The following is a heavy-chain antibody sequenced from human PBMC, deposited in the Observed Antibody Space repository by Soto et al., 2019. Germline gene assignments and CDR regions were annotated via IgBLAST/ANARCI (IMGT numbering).Heavy chain of an antibody. V-gene: IGHV3-21*01. Sequence: GRSLRLSCAASGFTFSSYSMNWVRQAPGKGLEWVSAISSSSSYIYYADSVKGRFTISRDNAKNSLYLQMNSLRAEDTAVYYCARTHGRITIFGVVGPWGQGTLVTVSS. D-gene: IGHD3-3*01. J-gene: IGHJ5*02. CDR2: ISSSSSYI. CDR3: ARTHGRITIFGVVGP. CDR1: GFTFSSYS.